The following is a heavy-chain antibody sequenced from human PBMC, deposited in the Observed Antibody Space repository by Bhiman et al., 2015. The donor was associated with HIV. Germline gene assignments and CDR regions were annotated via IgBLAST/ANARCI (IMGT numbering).Heavy chain of an antibody. D-gene: IGHD3-22*01. V-gene: IGHV3-9*01. CDR2: ITWNSGSI. Sequence: EVQLVESGGGLVQPGRSLRLSCAASGFIFDDYAMHWVRQPPGKGLEWVSGITWNSGSIGYADSVKGRFTISRDNAKNSLYLQMNSLRAEDTALYYCARGGYYYDSSGFGAFDIWGQGTIVAVSS. J-gene: IGHJ3*02. CDR1: GFIFDDYA. CDR3: ARGGYYYDSSGFGAFDI.